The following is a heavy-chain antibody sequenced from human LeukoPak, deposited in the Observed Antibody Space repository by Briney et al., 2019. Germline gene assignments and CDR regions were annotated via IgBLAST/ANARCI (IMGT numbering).Heavy chain of an antibody. V-gene: IGHV3-48*02. CDR1: GFTFSSYS. CDR2: ISSTSNTI. Sequence: AGGSLRLSCVASGFTFSSYSMHWVRQAPGKGLEWVSYISSTSNTIYYADSVKGRFTISRDNAKNSLHLQMNSLRDEGSAVYYCARGTQRAFDIWGQGTMVTVSS. J-gene: IGHJ3*02. D-gene: IGHD2-2*01. CDR3: ARGTQRAFDI.